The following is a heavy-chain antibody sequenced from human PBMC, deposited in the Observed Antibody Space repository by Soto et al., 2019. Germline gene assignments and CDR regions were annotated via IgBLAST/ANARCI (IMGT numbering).Heavy chain of an antibody. CDR3: AKDKAHHASGYDNCLDT. V-gene: IGHV3-30*18. D-gene: IGHD3-10*01. J-gene: IGHJ5*02. Sequence: GGSLRLSCAASGFTFSSYGMHWVRQAPGKGLEWVAVISYDGSNKYYADSVKGRFTISRDNSKNTLYLQMNSLRAEDTAVYYCAKDKAHHASGYDNCLDTWGQGTLVTVSS. CDR1: GFTFSSYG. CDR2: ISYDGSNK.